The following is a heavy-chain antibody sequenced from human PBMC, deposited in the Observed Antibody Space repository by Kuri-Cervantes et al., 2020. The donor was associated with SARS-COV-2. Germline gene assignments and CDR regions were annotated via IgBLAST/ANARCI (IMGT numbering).Heavy chain of an antibody. V-gene: IGHV4-39*01. Sequence: SETLSLTCTVSGGSISSSSYYWGWIRQPPGKGLEWIGSIYYSGSTYYNPSHKSRVTISVDTSKNQFSLKLSSVTAADTAVYYCARRSGSGFDIWGQGTMVTVSS. CDR2: IYYSGST. D-gene: IGHD3-10*01. J-gene: IGHJ3*02. CDR3: ARRSGSGFDI. CDR1: GGSISSSSYY.